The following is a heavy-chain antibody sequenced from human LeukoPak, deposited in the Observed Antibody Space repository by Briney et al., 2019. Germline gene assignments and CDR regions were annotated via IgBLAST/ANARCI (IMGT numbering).Heavy chain of an antibody. D-gene: IGHD3-3*01. J-gene: IGHJ4*02. Sequence: GGSLRLSCAASGFTFSSYAMSWVRQAPGKGLEWVSAISGSGGSTYYADSVKGRFTISRENSKTTLYLQMNSLRAEDTAVYYCANSITIFGVVIPYSFDYWGQGTLVTVSS. CDR2: ISGSGGST. V-gene: IGHV3-23*01. CDR1: GFTFSSYA. CDR3: ANSITIFGVVIPYSFDY.